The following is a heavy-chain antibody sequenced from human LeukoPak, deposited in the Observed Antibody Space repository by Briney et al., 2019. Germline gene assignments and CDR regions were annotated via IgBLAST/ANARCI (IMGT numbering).Heavy chain of an antibody. Sequence: GGSLRLSCAASGFTFSSYGMHWVRQAPGKGLEWVAIIWYDGSNKYYADSVKGRFTISRDNSKNTLCLQMNSLRAEDTAVYYCAKVRGHSYGYEYYFDYWGQGTLVTVSS. CDR1: GFTFSSYG. V-gene: IGHV3-33*03. J-gene: IGHJ4*02. CDR2: IWYDGSNK. D-gene: IGHD5-18*01. CDR3: AKVRGHSYGYEYYFDY.